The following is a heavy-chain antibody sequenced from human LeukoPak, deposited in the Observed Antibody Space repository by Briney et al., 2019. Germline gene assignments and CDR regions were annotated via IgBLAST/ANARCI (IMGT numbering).Heavy chain of an antibody. Sequence: GGSLRLSCAASGFTFDDYAMHWVRQAPGKGLEWVSGISWNSGSIGYADSVKGRFTTSRDNAKNSLYLQMNSLRAEDTAVYYCARAAAGYYYYYYMDVWGKGTTVTISS. CDR2: ISWNSGSI. CDR3: ARAAAGYYYYYYMDV. J-gene: IGHJ6*03. V-gene: IGHV3-9*01. CDR1: GFTFDDYA. D-gene: IGHD6-13*01.